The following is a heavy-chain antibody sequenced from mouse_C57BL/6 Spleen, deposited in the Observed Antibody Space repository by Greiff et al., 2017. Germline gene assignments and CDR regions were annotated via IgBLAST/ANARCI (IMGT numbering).Heavy chain of an antibody. CDR1: GFNIKNTY. Sequence: VQLKQSVAELVRPGASVKLSCTASGFNIKNTYMNWVKQRPEQGLEWIGRIDPANGNTKYAPKFQGKATITADTSSNTASLQLTSLTSEDTAIYYCAREGAWFAYWGQGTLVTVSA. CDR3: AREGAWFAY. J-gene: IGHJ3*01. V-gene: IGHV14-3*01. CDR2: IDPANGNT.